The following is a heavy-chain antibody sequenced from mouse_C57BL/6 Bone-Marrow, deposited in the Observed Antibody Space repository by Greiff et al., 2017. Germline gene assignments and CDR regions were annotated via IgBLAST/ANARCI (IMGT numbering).Heavy chain of an antibody. CDR1: GYTFTSYG. D-gene: IGHD2-4*01. Sequence: QVQLQQSGAELARPGASVKLSCKASGYTFTSYGISWVKQRTGQGLEWIGEIYPRSGNTYYNEKFKGKATLTAAKSSSTAYMELRSLTSEDSADYFCARSDDDDEGHYAMDYWGQGTSVTVSS. V-gene: IGHV1-81*01. CDR3: ARSDDDDEGHYAMDY. CDR2: IYPRSGNT. J-gene: IGHJ4*01.